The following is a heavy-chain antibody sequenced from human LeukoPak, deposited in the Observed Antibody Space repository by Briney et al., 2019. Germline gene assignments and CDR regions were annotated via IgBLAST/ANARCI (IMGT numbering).Heavy chain of an antibody. Sequence: SETLSLTGTVSGGSISSYYWSWIRQPPGKGLEWIGYIYYSGSTNYNPSLKSRVTISVDTSKNQFSLKLSSVTAADTAVYYCARGGAYYYGSGSSDYWGQGTLVTVSS. CDR2: IYYSGST. D-gene: IGHD3-10*01. CDR3: ARGGAYYYGSGSSDY. CDR1: GGSISSYY. J-gene: IGHJ4*02. V-gene: IGHV4-59*12.